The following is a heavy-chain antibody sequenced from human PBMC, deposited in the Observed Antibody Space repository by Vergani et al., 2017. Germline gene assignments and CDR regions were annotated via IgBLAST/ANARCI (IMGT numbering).Heavy chain of an antibody. Sequence: EVQLVQSGAEVKKPGESLKISCTGSGYSFTSYWIGWVRQMPGKGLGWRGIIYPGDSDTRYSPSFQGQVTISADKSISTAYLQWSSLKASDTAMYYCARMVVVVAEEIDAFDSWGQGRMVTVSS. D-gene: IGHD2-15*01. CDR1: GYSFTSYW. CDR3: ARMVVVVAEEIDAFDS. CDR2: IYPGDSDT. J-gene: IGHJ3*02. V-gene: IGHV5-51*03.